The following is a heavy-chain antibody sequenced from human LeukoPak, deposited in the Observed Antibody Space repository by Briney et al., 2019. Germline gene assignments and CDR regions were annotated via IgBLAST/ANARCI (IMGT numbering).Heavy chain of an antibody. CDR1: GGSISSNC. Sequence: SETLSLTCTVSGGSISSNCWSWIRQPPGKGLEWIGCIYASGTTNYNPSLKGRLTISVDTSNSQFSLTVRSVTAADTAVYYCGGRGFWGQGTLVTVSS. J-gene: IGHJ4*02. D-gene: IGHD3-10*01. CDR2: IYASGTT. V-gene: IGHV4-4*09. CDR3: GGRGF.